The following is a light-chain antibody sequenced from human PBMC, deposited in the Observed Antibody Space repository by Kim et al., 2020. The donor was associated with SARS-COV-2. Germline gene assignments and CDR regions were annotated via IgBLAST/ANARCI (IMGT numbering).Light chain of an antibody. CDR3: VLYMGSGIWE. CDR2: TTR. V-gene: IGLV8-61*01. J-gene: IGLJ3*02. Sequence: TVALTSGLNFGPVSTSPYPSWYKQTTGHAPRSLIYTTRTRSSGGPDHFSGSILENQTALIITGAQADDESDYYCVLYMGSGIWEFGGGTQLTVL. CDR1: FGPVSTSPY.